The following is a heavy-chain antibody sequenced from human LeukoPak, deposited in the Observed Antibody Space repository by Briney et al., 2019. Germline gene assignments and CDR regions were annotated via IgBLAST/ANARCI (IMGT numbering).Heavy chain of an antibody. J-gene: IGHJ1*01. CDR2: IYYSGST. Sequence: SETLSLTCTVSGGSINSYYWSWIRQPPGKGLEWIGYIYYSGSTNYNPSLKSRVTISVDTSKNQFSLKLSSVTAADTAVYYCARHLYGDYVFQRWGQGTLVTVSS. CDR3: ARHLYGDYVFQR. D-gene: IGHD4-17*01. V-gene: IGHV4-59*08. CDR1: GGSINSYY.